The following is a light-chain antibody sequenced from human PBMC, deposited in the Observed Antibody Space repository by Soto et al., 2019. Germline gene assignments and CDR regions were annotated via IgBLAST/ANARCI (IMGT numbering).Light chain of an antibody. J-gene: IGKJ4*01. V-gene: IGKV1-9*01. Sequence: PSFQSKNVRDKDTITCRPSQGISSYLAWYQQKPGKAPKLMIYAASTLQSGVPSRLSGSGSGTDFTLIISSLQPEDFATYYCQQLNSCQLTCGGGTKV. CDR2: AAS. CDR3: QQLNSCQLT. CDR1: QGISSY.